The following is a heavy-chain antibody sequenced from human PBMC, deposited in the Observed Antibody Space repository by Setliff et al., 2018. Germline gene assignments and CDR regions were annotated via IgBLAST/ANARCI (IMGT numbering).Heavy chain of an antibody. CDR2: NSA. CDR1: GYTFTNYG. CDR3: ARGPPDFVVVPAAAKFDY. J-gene: IGHJ4*02. D-gene: IGHD2-2*01. V-gene: IGHV1-18*01. Sequence: ASVKVSCKTSGYTFTNYGINWVRQAPGQGLEWMGWNSAYAQKLQGRVTMTTDTPTSTAYMELRSLRTDDTAVYYCARGPPDFVVVPAAAKFDYWGQGTLVTVSS.